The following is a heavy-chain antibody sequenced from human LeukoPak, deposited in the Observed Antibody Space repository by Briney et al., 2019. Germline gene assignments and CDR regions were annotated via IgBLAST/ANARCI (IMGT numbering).Heavy chain of an antibody. CDR1: GGSFSGYY. V-gene: IGHV4-34*01. D-gene: IGHD3-9*01. Sequence: SETLSLTCAVYGGSFSGYYWSWIRQPPEKGLEWIGEINHSGSTNYNPSLKSRVTISVDTSKNQFSLKLSSVTAADTAVYYCARVKVGITISGFDYWGQGTLVTVSS. CDR3: ARVKVGITISGFDY. CDR2: INHSGST. J-gene: IGHJ4*02.